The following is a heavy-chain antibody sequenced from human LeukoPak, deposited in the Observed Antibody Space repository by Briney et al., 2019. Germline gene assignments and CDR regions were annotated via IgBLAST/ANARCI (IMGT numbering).Heavy chain of an antibody. J-gene: IGHJ4*02. CDR2: INSDGSST. Sequence: KPGGSLRLSCAASGFTFSSYWMHWVRQAPGKGLVWVSRINSDGSSTSYADSVKGRFTISRDNAKNTLYLRMNSLRAEDTAVYYCARGGYSSSWLLYWGQGTLVTVSS. V-gene: IGHV3-74*01. CDR3: ARGGYSSSWLLY. CDR1: GFTFSSYW. D-gene: IGHD6-13*01.